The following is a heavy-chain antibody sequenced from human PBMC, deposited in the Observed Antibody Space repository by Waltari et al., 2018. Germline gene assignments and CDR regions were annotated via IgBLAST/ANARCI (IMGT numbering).Heavy chain of an antibody. CDR1: GGSISSHY. CDR3: ARVGGKTYYDYIWGSYRSSEFDP. CDR2: IYYSGST. V-gene: IGHV4-59*11. Sequence: QVQLQESGPGLVKPSETLSLTCTVSGGSISSHYWSWIRQPPGKGLEWIGYIYYSGSTNYNPSLKSRVTISVDTSKNQFSLKLSSVTAADTAVYYCARVGGKTYYDYIWGSYRSSEFDPWGQGTLVIVSS. D-gene: IGHD3-16*02. J-gene: IGHJ5*02.